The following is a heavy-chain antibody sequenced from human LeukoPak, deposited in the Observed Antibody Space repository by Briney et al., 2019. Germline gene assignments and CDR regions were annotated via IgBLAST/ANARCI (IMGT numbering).Heavy chain of an antibody. Sequence: KPSETLSLTCTVSGGSISSSSYYWGWIRQPPGKGLEWIGSIYYSGSTYYNPSLKSRVTISVDTSKNQFSLKLSSVTAADTAVYYCARDKRDSSSFDYWGQGTLVTVSS. CDR3: ARDKRDSSSFDY. J-gene: IGHJ4*02. D-gene: IGHD6-6*01. CDR2: IYYSGST. CDR1: GGSISSSSYY. V-gene: IGHV4-39*07.